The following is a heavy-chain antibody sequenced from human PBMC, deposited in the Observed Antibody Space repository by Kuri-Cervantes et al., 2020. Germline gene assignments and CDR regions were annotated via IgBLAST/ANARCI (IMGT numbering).Heavy chain of an antibody. J-gene: IGHJ4*02. CDR3: AKYLNSSSWYYFDY. CDR2: ISGSGGST. CDR1: GFTFSSYA. D-gene: IGHD6-13*01. V-gene: IGHV3-23*01. Sequence: ETLSLTCAASGFTFSSYAMSRVRQAPGKGLEWVSAISGSGGSTYYADSVKGRFTISRDNSKNTLYLQMNSLRAEDTAVYYCAKYLNSSSWYYFDYWGQGTLVTVSS.